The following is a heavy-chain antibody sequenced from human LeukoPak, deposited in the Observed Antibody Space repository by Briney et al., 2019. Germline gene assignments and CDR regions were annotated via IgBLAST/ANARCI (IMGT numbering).Heavy chain of an antibody. CDR3: ARGGVYAVTDY. D-gene: IGHD2-8*01. Sequence: GGSLRLSCAASGFTFSSYAMTWVRQAPGKGLEWVSAISGSGGSTYYADSVKGRFTISRDNSKTTLYLQMNSLRAEDTAVYYCARGGVYAVTDYWGQGTLVTDSS. V-gene: IGHV3-23*01. CDR1: GFTFSSYA. J-gene: IGHJ4*02. CDR2: ISGSGGST.